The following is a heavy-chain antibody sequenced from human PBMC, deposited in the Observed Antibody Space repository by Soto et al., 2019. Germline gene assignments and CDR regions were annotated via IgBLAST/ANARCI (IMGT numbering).Heavy chain of an antibody. V-gene: IGHV5-10-1*01. CDR2: IDPSDSYT. CDR1: GYSFTSYW. D-gene: IGHD6-6*01. CDR3: ARASFYGAVARPYLMAF. Sequence: ESLRVSYKGSGYSFTSYWISWVRQMPGKGLEWMGRIDPSDSYTNYSPSFQGHVTISADKSISTADLQWSSLKASDTAMYYCARASFYGAVARPYLMAFCGQGSTVIVS. J-gene: IGHJ6*02.